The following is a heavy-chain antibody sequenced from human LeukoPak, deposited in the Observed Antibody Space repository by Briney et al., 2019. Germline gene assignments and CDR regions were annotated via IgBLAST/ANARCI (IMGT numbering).Heavy chain of an antibody. CDR3: ARGPSITMVRGGQWYYYMDV. Sequence: ASVKVSCKASGYTFTSYYIHWVRQAPGQGLEWMGLINPSGGSTNYAQRFQGRVTMTRDTSTSTVYMELSSLRSEDTAVYYCARGPSITMVRGGQWYYYMDVWGKGTTVTISS. CDR2: INPSGGST. J-gene: IGHJ6*03. CDR1: GYTFTSYY. D-gene: IGHD3-10*01. V-gene: IGHV1-46*01.